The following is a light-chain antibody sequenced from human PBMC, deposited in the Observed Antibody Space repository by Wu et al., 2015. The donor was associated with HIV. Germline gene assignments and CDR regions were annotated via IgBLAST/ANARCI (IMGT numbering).Light chain of an antibody. J-gene: IGKJ1*01. CDR1: QSVGSS. CDR3: QQYNIWPET. CDR2: GAS. Sequence: EIVLTQSPATLPVSPGERATLSCRASQSVGSSLAWYQQQPGQAPRLLVYGASTRATGIPDRFSGSGSGTEFTLTIGSLQSEDFALYFCQQYNIWPETFGQGTKVEIK. V-gene: IGKV3-15*01.